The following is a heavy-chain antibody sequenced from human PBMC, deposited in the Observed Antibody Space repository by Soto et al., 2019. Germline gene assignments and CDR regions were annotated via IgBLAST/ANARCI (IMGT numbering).Heavy chain of an antibody. CDR2: IYYSGST. V-gene: IGHV4-39*01. CDR3: ARQAGPFDY. Sequence: ASETLSLTCTVSGGSISSSSYYWGWIRQPPGKGLEWIGSIYYSGSTYYNPSLKSRVTISVDTSKNQFSLKLSSVTAADTAVYYCARQAGPFDYWGQGTLVTVSS. J-gene: IGHJ4*02. CDR1: GGSISSSSYY.